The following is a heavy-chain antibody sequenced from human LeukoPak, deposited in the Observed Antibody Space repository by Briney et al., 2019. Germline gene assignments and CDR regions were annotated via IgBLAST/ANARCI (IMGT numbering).Heavy chain of an antibody. CDR1: GGTFSSYA. V-gene: IGHV1-69*13. CDR3: ASGKRQTVYEFDY. D-gene: IGHD2/OR15-2a*01. J-gene: IGHJ4*02. CDR2: IIPTFGAA. Sequence: SVNVSCKASGGTFSSYAISWVRQAPGQGLEWMGGIIPTFGAANYAQKFQGRVTITADESTSTAYMELSSLRSEDTAVYYCASGKRQTVYEFDYWGQGTLVTVSS.